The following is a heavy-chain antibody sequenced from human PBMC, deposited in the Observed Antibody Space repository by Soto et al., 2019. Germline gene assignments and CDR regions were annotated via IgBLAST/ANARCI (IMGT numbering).Heavy chain of an antibody. V-gene: IGHV4-34*01. CDR3: ARGLELLWFGELPSEFDY. CDR2: INHSGST. D-gene: IGHD3-10*01. Sequence: SETLSLTCAVYGGSFSGYYWSWIRQPPGKGLEWIGEINHSGSTNYNPSLKSRVTISVDTSKNQFSLKLSSVTAADTAVYYCARGLELLWFGELPSEFDYWGQGTLVTVSS. J-gene: IGHJ4*02. CDR1: GGSFSGYY.